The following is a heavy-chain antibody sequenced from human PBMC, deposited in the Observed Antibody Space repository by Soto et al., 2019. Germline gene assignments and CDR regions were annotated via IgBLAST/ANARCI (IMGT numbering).Heavy chain of an antibody. V-gene: IGHV4-31*03. D-gene: IGHD6-6*01. CDR1: GGSISSGGYY. CDR2: IYYSGST. CDR3: ARAGHSSSSEGANWFDP. Sequence: QVQLQESGPGLVKPSQTLSLTCTVSGGSISSGGYYWSWIRQHPGKGLEWIGYIYYSGSTYFNPSLKNRLTISVDTSKNQFSLQLSSVTAADTAVYYCARAGHSSSSEGANWFDPWGQGTLVTVSS. J-gene: IGHJ5*02.